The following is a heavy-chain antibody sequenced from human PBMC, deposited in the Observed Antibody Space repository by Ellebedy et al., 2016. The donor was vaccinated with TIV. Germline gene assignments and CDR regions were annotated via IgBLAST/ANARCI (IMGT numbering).Heavy chain of an antibody. J-gene: IGHJ4*02. D-gene: IGHD5-18*01. Sequence: MPSETLSLTCAVSGGSIRSYYWTWIRQPPGKGLEWIGYIYYSGSTNYNPSLKSRVTISVDTSKNQFSLKLSSVPAADTAVYYCARRRLGYSYGIYFDYWGQGTLVTVSS. CDR1: GGSIRSYY. CDR3: ARRRLGYSYGIYFDY. CDR2: IYYSGST. V-gene: IGHV4-59*08.